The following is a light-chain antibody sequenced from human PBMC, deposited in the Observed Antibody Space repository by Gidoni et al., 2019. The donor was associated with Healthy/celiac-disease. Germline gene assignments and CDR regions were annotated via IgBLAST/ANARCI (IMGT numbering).Light chain of an antibody. J-gene: IGKJ2*01. CDR3: QQYYSTPQT. CDR2: WAS. CDR1: QSVLYSSNNKNY. V-gene: IGKV4-1*01. Sequence: DIVMTQSPDSLAVSLGERATIHCKSSQSVLYSSNNKNYLAWYQQKPGQPPKLLIYWASTRESGVPDRFSGSGSGTDFTITISSLQAEDVAVYYCQQYYSTPQTFGQGTKLEIK.